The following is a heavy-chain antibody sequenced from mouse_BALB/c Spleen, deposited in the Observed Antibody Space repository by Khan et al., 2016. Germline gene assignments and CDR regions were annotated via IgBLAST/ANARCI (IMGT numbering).Heavy chain of an antibody. CDR3: ARYRYYYGSSRYFDV. J-gene: IGHJ1*01. Sequence: QIQLVQSGPELKKPGKTVKISCKASGYTFTNYGMNWVKQAPGKGLKWMGWINTYSGESTYAADFKGRFAFSLETSANTAYLQINSLKNEDTATYFCARYRYYYGSSRYFDVWGAGTTVTVSS. V-gene: IGHV9-3-1*01. CDR1: GYTFTNYG. CDR2: INTYSGES. D-gene: IGHD1-1*01.